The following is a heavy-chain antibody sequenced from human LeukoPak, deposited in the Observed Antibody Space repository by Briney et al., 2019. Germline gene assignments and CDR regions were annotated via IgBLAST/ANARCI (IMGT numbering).Heavy chain of an antibody. CDR3: ARGRWLQFGYFDY. CDR1: GFTFSSYG. Sequence: PGRSLRLSCAASGFTFSSYGMHWVRQAPGKGLEGVAVIWYDGSNKYYADSVKGRFTISRDNSKNALYLQMNSLRAEDTAVYYCARGRWLQFGYFDYWGQGTLVTDSS. V-gene: IGHV3-33*01. J-gene: IGHJ4*02. CDR2: IWYDGSNK. D-gene: IGHD5-24*01.